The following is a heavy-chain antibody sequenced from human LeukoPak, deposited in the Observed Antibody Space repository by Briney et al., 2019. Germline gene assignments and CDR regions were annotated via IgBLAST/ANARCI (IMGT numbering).Heavy chain of an antibody. D-gene: IGHD2-8*01. CDR1: GYTFTSYD. J-gene: IGHJ4*02. CDR2: MNPNSGNT. Sequence: GASVKVSCKASGYTFTSYDINWVRQATGQGLEWMGWMNPNSGNTGYAQKFQGRVTMTRNTSISTAYMELSSLRSEDTAVYYCARGLRYCTNGVCYTYYFDYWGQGTLVTVSP. V-gene: IGHV1-8*01. CDR3: ARGLRYCTNGVCYTYYFDY.